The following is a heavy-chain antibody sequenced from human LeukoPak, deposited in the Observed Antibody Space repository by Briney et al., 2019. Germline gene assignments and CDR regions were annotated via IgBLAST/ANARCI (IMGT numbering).Heavy chain of an antibody. Sequence: SVKVSCKASGGTFISYAISWVRQAPGQGLEWMGRIIPIFGTANYAQKFQGRVTITTDESTSTAYMELSSLRSEDTAVYYCARGRLDYYDSSGYYPPDYWGQGTQVTVSS. V-gene: IGHV1-69*05. CDR2: IIPIFGTA. J-gene: IGHJ4*02. CDR3: ARGRLDYYDSSGYYPPDY. D-gene: IGHD3-22*01. CDR1: GGTFISYA.